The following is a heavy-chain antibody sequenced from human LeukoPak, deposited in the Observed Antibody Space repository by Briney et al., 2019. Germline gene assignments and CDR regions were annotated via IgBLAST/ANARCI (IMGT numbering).Heavy chain of an antibody. CDR3: TRGPPNWGYDF. J-gene: IGHJ4*02. Sequence: GASVKVSCKASGYIFTSYDINWVRQATGQRPEWLGWMSPNSGNTGYAQNFQGRVTMTRSTALSTAYMELSSLKSDDTAVYYCTRGPPNWGYDFWGQGTLVTVSS. D-gene: IGHD3/OR15-3a*01. CDR2: MSPNSGNT. CDR1: GYIFTSYD. V-gene: IGHV1-8*01.